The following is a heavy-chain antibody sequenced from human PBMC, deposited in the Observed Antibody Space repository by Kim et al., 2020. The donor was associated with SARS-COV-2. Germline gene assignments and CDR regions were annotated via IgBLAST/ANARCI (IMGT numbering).Heavy chain of an antibody. CDR1: GGTFSSYA. J-gene: IGHJ6*02. CDR3: ARENTAARKPEQYYYYYGMDV. D-gene: IGHD2-15*01. V-gene: IGHV1-69*13. CDR2: IIPIFGTA. Sequence: SVKVSCKASGGTFSSYAISWVRQAPGQGLEWMGGIIPIFGTANYAQKFQGRVTITADESTSTAYMELSSLRSEDTAVYYCARENTAARKPEQYYYYYGMDVWGQGTTGTVSS.